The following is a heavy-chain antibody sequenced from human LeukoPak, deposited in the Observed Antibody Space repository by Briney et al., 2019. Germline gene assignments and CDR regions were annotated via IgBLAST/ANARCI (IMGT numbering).Heavy chain of an antibody. J-gene: IGHJ4*02. V-gene: IGHV4-59*01. D-gene: IGHD3-22*01. CDR3: ARIYYYNSSAYVSLDY. CDR1: GGSISSYY. CDR2: IYHTGRS. Sequence: SETLSLTCTVSGGSISSYYWGWIRQPPGKGLEWIGYIYHTGRSNYNTSLKSRVTISADTSKNQFSLKLSSVTAADTAVYYCARIYYYNSSAYVSLDYWGQGILVTVSS.